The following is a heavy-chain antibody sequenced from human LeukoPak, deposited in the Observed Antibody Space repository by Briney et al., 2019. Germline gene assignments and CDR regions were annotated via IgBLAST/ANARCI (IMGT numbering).Heavy chain of an antibody. J-gene: IGHJ6*04. D-gene: IGHD5-12*01. Sequence: ASVKVSCKASAGTFSSYAISWVRQAPGQVLEWMGGIIPIFGTANYAQKFQGRVTITADESTSTAYMELSSLRSEDTAVYYCARGSGYDYDYYAMDVWGKGTTVTVSS. V-gene: IGHV1-69*01. CDR3: ARGSGYDYDYYAMDV. CDR1: AGTFSSYA. CDR2: IIPIFGTA.